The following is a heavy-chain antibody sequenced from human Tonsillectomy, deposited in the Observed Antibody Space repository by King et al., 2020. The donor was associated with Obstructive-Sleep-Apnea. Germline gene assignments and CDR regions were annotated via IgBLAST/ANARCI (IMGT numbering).Heavy chain of an antibody. D-gene: IGHD5-12*01. CDR1: GFTFSNYA. CDR2: ISYDGRNK. J-gene: IGHJ4*02. CDR3: ARAFGGYDLNFLDY. Sequence: VQLVESGGGVVQLGRSLRLSCAASGFTFSNYAMHWVRQAPGKGLEWVAVISYDGRNKDYADSVKGRFTISRDNSKNTLYLQMNSLRAEDTAVFYCARAFGGYDLNFLDYWGQGTLVTVSS. V-gene: IGHV3-30*04.